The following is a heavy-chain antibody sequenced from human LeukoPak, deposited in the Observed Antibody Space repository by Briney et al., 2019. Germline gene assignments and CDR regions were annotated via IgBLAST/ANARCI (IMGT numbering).Heavy chain of an antibody. J-gene: IGHJ3*02. CDR3: ARVSLYTAAFDI. V-gene: IGHV4-30-2*01. Sequence: SQTLSLTCAVSGGSISSGGYSWSWIRQPPGKGLEWIGYIYHSGSTYYNPSLKSRVTISVDRSKNQFTLKLSSVTAADTGVYYCARVSLYTAAFDIWGQGTMVTVS. CDR2: IYHSGST. D-gene: IGHD1-14*01. CDR1: GGSISSGGYS.